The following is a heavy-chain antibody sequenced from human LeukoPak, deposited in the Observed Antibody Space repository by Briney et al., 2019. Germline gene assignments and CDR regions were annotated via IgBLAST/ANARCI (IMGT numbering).Heavy chain of an antibody. D-gene: IGHD6-19*01. J-gene: IGHJ4*02. Sequence: ASVKVSCKASGYTFTSYYMHWVRQAPGQGLEWMGIINPSGGSTSYAQKFQGRVTMTRDMSTSTVYMGLSSLRSEDTAVYYCVSEAVAGNCFDYWGQGTLVTVSS. CDR1: GYTFTSYY. CDR2: INPSGGST. V-gene: IGHV1-46*01. CDR3: VSEAVAGNCFDY.